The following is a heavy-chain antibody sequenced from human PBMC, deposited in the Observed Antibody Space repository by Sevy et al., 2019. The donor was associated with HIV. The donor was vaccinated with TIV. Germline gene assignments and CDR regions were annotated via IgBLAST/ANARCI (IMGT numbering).Heavy chain of an antibody. D-gene: IGHD1-26*01. CDR1: GFTFSIYS. J-gene: IGHJ4*02. V-gene: IGHV3-21*01. CDR3: ARDRLWELLPFDY. Sequence: GGSLRLSCAASGFTFSIYSMNWVRQTPGKGLEWVSSITSSSSYKYYADSVKGRFTISRDNAKNSLNLQMNSLRAEDTAVYYCARDRLWELLPFDYWGQGTLVTVSS. CDR2: ITSSSSYK.